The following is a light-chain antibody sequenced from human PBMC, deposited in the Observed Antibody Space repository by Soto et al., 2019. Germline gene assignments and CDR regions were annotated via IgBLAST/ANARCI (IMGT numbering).Light chain of an antibody. J-gene: IGLJ2*01. CDR1: SSDVGGYNY. CDR2: EVS. CDR3: SSYAGSNIDVV. V-gene: IGLV2-8*01. Sequence: QSVLTQPPSASGSPGQSVTISCTGTSSDVGGYNYVSWYQQHPGKAPKLMIYEVSKRPSGVPDRFSGSKSGNTASLTVSGLQAEDEADYYCSSYAGSNIDVVFGGGTKLTVL.